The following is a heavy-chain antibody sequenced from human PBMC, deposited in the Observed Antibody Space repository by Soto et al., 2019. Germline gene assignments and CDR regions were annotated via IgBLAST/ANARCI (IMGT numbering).Heavy chain of an antibody. CDR3: AKDIGSGGSYNQPC. CDR1: GFTFDDYA. CDR2: ISWNSGSI. J-gene: IGHJ4*02. V-gene: IGHV3-9*01. Sequence: EVQLVESGGGLVQPGRSLRLSCAASGFTFDDYAMHWVRQAPGKGLEWVSGISWNSGSIGYADSVKGRFTISRDNAKNSLYLQMNSLRAEDTALYYCAKDIGSGGSYNQPCWGQGTLVTVSS. D-gene: IGHD2-15*01.